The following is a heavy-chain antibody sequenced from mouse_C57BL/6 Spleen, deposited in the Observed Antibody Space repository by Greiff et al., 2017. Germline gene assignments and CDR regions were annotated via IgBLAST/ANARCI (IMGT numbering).Heavy chain of an antibody. CDR1: GYTFTNYW. CDR3: ARKDSNYGDYAMDY. J-gene: IGHJ4*01. CDR2: IYPGGGYT. Sequence: QVQLKESGAELVRPGTSVKMSCKASGYTFTNYWIGWAKQRPGHGLEWIGDIYPGGGYTNYNEKFKGKATLTADKSSSTAYMQFSSLTSEDSAIYYCARKDSNYGDYAMDYWGQGTSVTVSS. D-gene: IGHD2-5*01. V-gene: IGHV1-63*01.